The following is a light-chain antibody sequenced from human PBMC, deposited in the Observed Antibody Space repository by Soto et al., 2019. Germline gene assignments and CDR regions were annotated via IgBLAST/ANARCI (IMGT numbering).Light chain of an antibody. Sequence: DIHLTQSPSTLSAFVGDRVTISCRARQSISGRLAWYQQKAGRAPNLLIYDASTLETGVPLRFSGSGSGTEFTLTISGLQPDDFAVYYCQQYGRSPFTFGPGTKVDIK. CDR3: QQYGRSPFT. CDR2: DAS. J-gene: IGKJ3*01. CDR1: QSISGR. V-gene: IGKV1-5*01.